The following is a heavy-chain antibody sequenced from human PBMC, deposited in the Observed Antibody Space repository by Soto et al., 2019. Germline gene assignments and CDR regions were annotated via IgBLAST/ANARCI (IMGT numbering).Heavy chain of an antibody. CDR3: AREVAADGTFREDVFDI. Sequence: QVHLVQSGAEVKKPGSSVKVSCKAPGGTFSNHAINWVRQAPGQGLEWMGRIIPIFTTTNYAQKFQGRVTLAADESTITAHLELSRLKHDDTAVYYCAREVAADGTFREDVFDIWGQGTLVTVSS. CDR1: GGTFSNHA. V-gene: IGHV1-69*12. D-gene: IGHD6-13*01. J-gene: IGHJ3*02. CDR2: IIPIFTTT.